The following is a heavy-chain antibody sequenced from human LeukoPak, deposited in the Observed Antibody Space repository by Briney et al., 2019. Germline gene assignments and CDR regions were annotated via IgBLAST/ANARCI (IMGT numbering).Heavy chain of an antibody. CDR2: IYHSGST. Sequence: SETLSLTCTVSVDSISSGYYWGWIRQPPGKGLEWIGSIYHSGSTYYNPSLKSRVTISVDTSKNQFSLKLSSVTAADTAVYYCARDQFSVRGVIWDYWGQGTLVTVSS. CDR1: VDSISSGYY. V-gene: IGHV4-38-2*02. J-gene: IGHJ4*02. CDR3: ARDQFSVRGVIWDY. D-gene: IGHD3-10*01.